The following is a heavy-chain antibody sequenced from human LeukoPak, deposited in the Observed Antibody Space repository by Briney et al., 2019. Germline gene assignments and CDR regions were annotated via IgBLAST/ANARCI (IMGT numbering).Heavy chain of an antibody. CDR3: ASPSSGWYVDSFDY. CDR1: GYTFTSYG. V-gene: IGHV1-18*01. CDR2: ISAYNGNT. D-gene: IGHD6-19*01. Sequence: ASVKVSCKASGYTFTSYGISWVRQAPGQGLEWMGWISAYNGNTNYAQKLQGRVTMTTDTSTSTAYMELRSLRSDDTAVYYCASPSSGWYVDSFDYWGQGTLVTVSS. J-gene: IGHJ4*02.